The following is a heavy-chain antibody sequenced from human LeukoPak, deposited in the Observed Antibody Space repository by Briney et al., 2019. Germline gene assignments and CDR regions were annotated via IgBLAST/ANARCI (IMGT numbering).Heavy chain of an antibody. J-gene: IGHJ3*02. CDR3: ARLTGSSGWYSAFDI. CDR2: ISTSSIYI. Sequence: GGSLRLSCAASGFTFSSYSMNWVRQAPGKGLEWVSSISTSSIYIYYADSVKGRFTISRDNAKNSLYLQMNSLRAEDTAVYYCARLTGSSGWYSAFDIWGQGTMVTVSS. CDR1: GFTFSSYS. V-gene: IGHV3-21*01. D-gene: IGHD6-19*01.